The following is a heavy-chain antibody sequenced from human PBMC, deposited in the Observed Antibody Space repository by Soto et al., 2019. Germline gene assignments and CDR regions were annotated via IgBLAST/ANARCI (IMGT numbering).Heavy chain of an antibody. J-gene: IGHJ6*04. V-gene: IGHV3-7*05. CDR3: AREHRSWYGPHYGMDV. CDR2: IKQDGSEK. D-gene: IGHD6-13*01. Sequence: EVQLVESGGGLVQPGGSLRLSCAASGFTFSSYWMSWVRQAPGKGLEWVANIKQDGSEKYYVDSVKGRFTISRDNTKNSLDLQMNSLRAADTAAYYCAREHRSWYGPHYGMDVWGEGNTVTVSA. CDR1: GFTFSSYW.